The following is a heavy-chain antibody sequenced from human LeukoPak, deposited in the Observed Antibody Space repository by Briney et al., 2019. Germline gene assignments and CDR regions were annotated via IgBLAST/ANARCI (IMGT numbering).Heavy chain of an antibody. V-gene: IGHV3-21*01. Sequence: PGGSLRLSCAASGFTFSSYRMNWVRQAPEKGLEWVPSISSSSSYIYYADSVKGRFTISRDNAKNSLYLQMNSLRAEDTAVYYCARFPYYYDSSGYQNFDYWGQGTLVTVSS. CDR2: ISSSSSYI. CDR3: ARFPYYYDSSGYQNFDY. D-gene: IGHD3-22*01. J-gene: IGHJ4*02. CDR1: GFTFSSYR.